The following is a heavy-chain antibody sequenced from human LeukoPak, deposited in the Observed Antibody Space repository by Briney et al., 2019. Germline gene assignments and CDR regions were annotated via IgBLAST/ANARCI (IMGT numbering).Heavy chain of an antibody. D-gene: IGHD3-22*01. CDR1: GFTFSGSA. CDR2: ISSSSSTI. J-gene: IGHJ3*02. Sequence: QSGGSLRLSCAASGFTFSGSAMHWVRQAPGKGLEWVSYISSSSSTIYYADSVKGRFTISRDNAKNSLYLQMNSLRAEDTAVYYCASDMIVVVIGAFDIWGQGTMVTVSS. V-gene: IGHV3-48*01. CDR3: ASDMIVVVIGAFDI.